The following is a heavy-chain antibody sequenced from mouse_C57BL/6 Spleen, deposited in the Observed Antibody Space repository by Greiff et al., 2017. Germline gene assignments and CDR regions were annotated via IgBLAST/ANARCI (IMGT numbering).Heavy chain of an antibody. Sequence: QVQLQQPGAELVKPGASVKMSCKASGYNFTSYWITWVKQRPGQGLEWIGDIYPGSGSTNYTEKFKGKATLTVDTSSSTAYLQLSCLTSEDSAVYYCARYRSYAMYYWGQGASVTVSS. D-gene: IGHD2-14*01. CDR3: ARYRSYAMYY. CDR2: IYPGSGST. V-gene: IGHV1-55*01. CDR1: GYNFTSYW. J-gene: IGHJ4*01.